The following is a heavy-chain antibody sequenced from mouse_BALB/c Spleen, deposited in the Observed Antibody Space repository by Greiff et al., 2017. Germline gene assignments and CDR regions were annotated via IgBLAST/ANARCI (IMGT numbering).Heavy chain of an antibody. V-gene: IGHV4-2*02. CDR2: INPGSSTI. CDR1: GFDFSRYW. Sequence: EVKLVESGGGLVQPGGSLNLSCAASGFDFSRYWMSWARQAPGKGQEWIGEINPGSSTINYTPSLKDKFIISRDNAKNTLYLQMSKVRSEDTALYYCARLSTTATFYAMDYWGQGTSVTVSS. D-gene: IGHD1-2*01. J-gene: IGHJ4*01. CDR3: ARLSTTATFYAMDY.